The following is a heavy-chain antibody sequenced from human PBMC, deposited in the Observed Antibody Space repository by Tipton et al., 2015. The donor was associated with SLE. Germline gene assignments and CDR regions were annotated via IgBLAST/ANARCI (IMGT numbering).Heavy chain of an antibody. J-gene: IGHJ4*02. D-gene: IGHD3-22*01. CDR2: IYYSGST. Sequence: TLSLTCTVSGGSISSSSYYWGWIRQPPGKGLEWIGSIYYSGSTYYNPSLKSRVTISVDTSKNQFSLKLSSVTAADTAVYYCARDRYYYDSSGYSDYWGQATPVTVSS. CDR3: ARDRYYYDSSGYSDY. CDR1: GGSISSSSYY. V-gene: IGHV4-39*07.